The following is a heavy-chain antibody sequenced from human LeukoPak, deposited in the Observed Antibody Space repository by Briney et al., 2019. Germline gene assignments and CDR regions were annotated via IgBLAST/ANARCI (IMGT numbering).Heavy chain of an antibody. V-gene: IGHV4-34*01. CDR1: GGSFSDYF. Sequence: SETLSLTCAVYGGSFSDYFWGWIRQPPGKGLEWIGKINHSGRTYYNPSLKSRVTVSVDTSKNQFSLNLSSVTAADTAVYYCARDVVVVPAAIHYGMDVWGQGTTVTVSS. CDR2: INHSGRT. CDR3: ARDVVVVPAAIHYGMDV. J-gene: IGHJ6*02. D-gene: IGHD2-2*01.